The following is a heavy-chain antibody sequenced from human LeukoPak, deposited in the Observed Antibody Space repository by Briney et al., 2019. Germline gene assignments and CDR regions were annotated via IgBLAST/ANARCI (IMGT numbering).Heavy chain of an antibody. J-gene: IGHJ4*02. CDR2: IYYSGST. D-gene: IGHD2-21*02. CDR3: ASTEDCGGDCYQAYFDY. V-gene: IGHV4-31*03. CDR1: GGSISSGGYY. Sequence: SQTLSLTCTVSGGSISSGGYYWSWIRQHPGKGLEWIGYIYYSGSTYYNPSLKSRVTISVDTSKNQFSLKLSSVTAADTAVYYCASTEDCGGDCYQAYFDYWGQGTLVTVSS.